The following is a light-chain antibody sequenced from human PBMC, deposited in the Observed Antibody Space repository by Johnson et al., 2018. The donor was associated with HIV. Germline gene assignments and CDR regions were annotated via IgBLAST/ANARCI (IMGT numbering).Light chain of an antibody. CDR3: GTWDSNLRTGF. V-gene: IGLV1-51*02. CDR2: ENK. Sequence: QAVLTQPPSVSAAPGQRVTISCSGNNSNIGYNSVSWYQQVPGTAPKLLIYENKKRPSGIPDRFSGSKSGTSATLGITGLQTGDEADYYCGTWDSNLRTGFFGTGTKVTVL. CDR1: NSNIGYNS. J-gene: IGLJ1*01.